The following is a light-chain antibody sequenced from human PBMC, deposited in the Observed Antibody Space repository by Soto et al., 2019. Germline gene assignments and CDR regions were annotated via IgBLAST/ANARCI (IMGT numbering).Light chain of an antibody. J-gene: IGKJ5*01. Sequence: DIQMTQSPNSLSASVGDRVTITCQASQDISNYLNWYQQKQGNAPKLLIYDASNLETGGPSRFSGSGAGTDFAFTSSSLQPEDIETYYCQQYDNLPTFGQGTRLEIK. V-gene: IGKV1-33*01. CDR3: QQYDNLPT. CDR1: QDISNY. CDR2: DAS.